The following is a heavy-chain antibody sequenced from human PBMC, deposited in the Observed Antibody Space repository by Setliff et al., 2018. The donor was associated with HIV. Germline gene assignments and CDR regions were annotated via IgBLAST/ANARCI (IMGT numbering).Heavy chain of an antibody. D-gene: IGHD3-3*01. J-gene: IGHJ6*02. Sequence: ASVKVSCKASGFTFINYAIHWVRQAPGQRLEWLGWINAGNDNPKYSQKFQGRVTITRDTSASTVYMELSSLRSEDTAVYYCARLRVLQRLEWSNNYHCGLDVWGQGTTVTVSS. CDR1: GFTFINYA. CDR3: ARLRVLQRLEWSNNYHCGLDV. CDR2: INAGNDNP. V-gene: IGHV1-3*01.